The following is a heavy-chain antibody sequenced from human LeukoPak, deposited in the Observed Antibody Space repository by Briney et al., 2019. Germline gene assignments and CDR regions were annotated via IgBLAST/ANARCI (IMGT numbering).Heavy chain of an antibody. CDR1: GRSISSGDYY. V-gene: IGHV4-30-4*08. D-gene: IGHD5-24*01. J-gene: IGHJ3*02. CDR3: ARALVEMATMGDAFDI. Sequence: SQTLSLTCTVSGRSISSGDYYWSWIRQPPGKGLEWIGYIYYSGSTYYNPSLKSRVTISVDTSKNQFSLKLSSVTAADTAVYYCARALVEMATMGDAFDIWGQGTMVTVSS. CDR2: IYYSGST.